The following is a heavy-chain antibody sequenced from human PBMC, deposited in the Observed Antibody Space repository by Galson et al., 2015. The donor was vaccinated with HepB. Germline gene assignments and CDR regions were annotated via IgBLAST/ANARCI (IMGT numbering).Heavy chain of an antibody. CDR3: AKVYYVSGSYYRGGNYFDY. J-gene: IGHJ4*02. D-gene: IGHD3-10*01. V-gene: IGHV3-23*01. Sequence: SLRLSCATSGFTFSSHAMSWVRQTPGKGLEWVSALSDSGSSTFYADSVKGRFTISRDNSRNTLCLQMNSLRAEDTALYYCAKVYYVSGSYYRGGNYFDYWGQGTLVTVSS. CDR2: LSDSGSST. CDR1: GFTFSSHA.